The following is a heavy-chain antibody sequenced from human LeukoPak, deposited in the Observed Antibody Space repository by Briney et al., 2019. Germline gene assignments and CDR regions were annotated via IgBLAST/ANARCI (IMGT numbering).Heavy chain of an antibody. J-gene: IGHJ3*02. CDR3: AKDVAYYYDSSGNYDAFDI. Sequence: PGGSLRLPCAASGFTFSSYGMHWVREAPGKGLEWVAFIRYDGSNKYYADSVKGRFTISRDNSKNTLYLQMNSLRAEDTAVYYCAKDVAYYYDSSGNYDAFDIWGQGTMVTVSS. CDR1: GFTFSSYG. V-gene: IGHV3-30*02. D-gene: IGHD3-22*01. CDR2: IRYDGSNK.